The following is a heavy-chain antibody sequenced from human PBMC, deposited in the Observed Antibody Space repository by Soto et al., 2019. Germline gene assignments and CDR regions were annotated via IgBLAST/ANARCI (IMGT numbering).Heavy chain of an antibody. CDR3: ARGPQLGLLEPYYFDY. CDR2: IYSGGST. Sequence: GGSLRLSCAASGFTVSSNYMSWVRQAPGKGLEWVSVIYSGGSTYYADSVKGRFTISRNNSKNTLYLQMNSLRAEDTAVYYCARGPQLGLLEPYYFDYWGQGTLVTVSS. CDR1: GFTVSSNY. D-gene: IGHD6-6*01. J-gene: IGHJ4*02. V-gene: IGHV3-66*01.